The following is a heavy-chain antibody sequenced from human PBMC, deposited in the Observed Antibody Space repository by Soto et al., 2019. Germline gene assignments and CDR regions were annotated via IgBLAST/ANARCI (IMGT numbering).Heavy chain of an antibody. J-gene: IGHJ3*02. CDR2: IGTAGDT. CDR3: ASAISGWDGGDAFDM. CDR1: GFTFSSYD. D-gene: IGHD6-19*01. Sequence: EVQLVVSGGGLVQPGGSLRLSCAASGFTFSSYDMHWVRQATGKVLEWVAAIGTAGDTYYPGSVKSRFPISRENAKNSSYLQMNSLSAGDTAVYYCASAISGWDGGDAFDMGGQGTMVSVSS. V-gene: IGHV3-13*01.